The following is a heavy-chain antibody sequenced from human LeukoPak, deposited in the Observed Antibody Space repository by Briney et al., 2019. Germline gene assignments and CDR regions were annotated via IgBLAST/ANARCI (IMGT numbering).Heavy chain of an antibody. CDR2: ISANGGET. Sequence: GGSLRLSCAASGFTFSIYAMNWVRQAPGKGLEWVSSISANGGETHYADSVKGRFTISRDNAKNSLYLQMSSLRAEDTAVYYCARGYCNGGDCYFANWGQGTLVTVSS. CDR3: ARGYCNGGDCYFAN. D-gene: IGHD2-8*02. CDR1: GFTFSIYA. V-gene: IGHV3-21*01. J-gene: IGHJ4*02.